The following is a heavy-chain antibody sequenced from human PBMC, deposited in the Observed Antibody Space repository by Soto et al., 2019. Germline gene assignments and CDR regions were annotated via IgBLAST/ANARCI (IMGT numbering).Heavy chain of an antibody. CDR1: GFTFSSYS. Sequence: LRLSCAASGFTFSSYSMNWVRQAPGKGLEWVSSISSSSSYIYYADSVKGRFTISRDNAKNSLYLQMNSLRAEDTAVYYCARRDRHYNWNYSYYYYYGMDVWRQGTTVTVSS. CDR3: ARRDRHYNWNYSYYYYYGMDV. J-gene: IGHJ6*02. V-gene: IGHV3-21*01. D-gene: IGHD1-7*01. CDR2: ISSSSSYI.